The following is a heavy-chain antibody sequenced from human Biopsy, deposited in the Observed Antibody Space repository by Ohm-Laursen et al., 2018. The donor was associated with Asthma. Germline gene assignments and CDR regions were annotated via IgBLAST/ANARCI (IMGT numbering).Heavy chain of an antibody. V-gene: IGHV1-18*04. J-gene: IGHJ4*02. Sequence: ASVKVSCKASGYTFRSYGVSWVRQAPGQGLEWMGWISPFTGDTQFGQKFQGRVTMTTDTSTDTAYMELRSLRSDDTAVYYCARHPYNFGGFDYWGQGSLVLVSS. CDR1: GYTFRSYG. CDR3: ARHPYNFGGFDY. CDR2: ISPFTGDT. D-gene: IGHD5-24*01.